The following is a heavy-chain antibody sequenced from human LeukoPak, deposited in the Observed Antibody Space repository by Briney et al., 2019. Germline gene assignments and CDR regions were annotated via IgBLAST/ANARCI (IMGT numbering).Heavy chain of an antibody. D-gene: IGHD3-3*01. V-gene: IGHV3-30-3*01. CDR2: ISHDGSNK. CDR1: GFTFSSYA. CDR3: ARDFAEDFWSGYLGYYYGMDV. J-gene: IGHJ6*02. Sequence: PGRSLRLSCAASGFTFSSYAMHWVRQAPGKGLEWVAVISHDGSNKYYADSVKGRFTISRDNSKNTLYLQMNSLRAEDTAVYYCARDFAEDFWSGYLGYYYGMDVWGQGTTVTVSS.